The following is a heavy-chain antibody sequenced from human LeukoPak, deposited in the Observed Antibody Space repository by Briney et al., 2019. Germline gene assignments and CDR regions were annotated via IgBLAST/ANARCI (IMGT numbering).Heavy chain of an antibody. V-gene: IGHV4-59*01. CDR1: GDSTSSYY. D-gene: IGHD2-2*01. CDR3: ARGSSAFDY. Sequence: NTSETLSLTCTVFGDSTSSYYWSWIRQPPGKGLEWIGYIYYSGTTNYNPSLKSRVTISVDTSKNQFSLKLSSVTAADTAVYYCARGSSAFDYWGQGTLVTVSS. J-gene: IGHJ4*02. CDR2: IYYSGTT.